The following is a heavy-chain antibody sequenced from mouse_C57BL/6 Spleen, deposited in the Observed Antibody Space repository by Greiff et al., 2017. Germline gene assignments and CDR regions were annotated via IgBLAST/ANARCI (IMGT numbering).Heavy chain of an antibody. CDR1: GYTFTSYW. CDR2: IDPSDSET. V-gene: IGHV1-52*01. Sequence: QVQLQQPGAELVRPGSSVKLSCKASGYTFTSYWMHWVKQRPIQGLDWIGNIDPSDSETHYNQKFKDKATLTVDKSSSTAYMQLSSLTSEDSAVYYSARRNRYYAMDYWGQGTSVTVSS. J-gene: IGHJ4*01. CDR3: ARRNRYYAMDY.